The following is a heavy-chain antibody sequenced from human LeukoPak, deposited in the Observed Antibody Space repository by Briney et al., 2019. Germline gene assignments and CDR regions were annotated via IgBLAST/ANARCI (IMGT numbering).Heavy chain of an antibody. D-gene: IGHD3-10*01. CDR1: GYTFTSYG. CDR3: ARDSRVVRGVISSSLIWYFDL. V-gene: IGHV1-18*01. CDR2: ISAYNGNT. Sequence: GASVKVSCKASGYTFTSYGISWVRQAPGQGLEWMGWISAYNGNTNYAQKLQGRVTITTDTSTSTAYMELRSLRYDDTAVYYCARDSRVVRGVISSSLIWYFDLWGRGTLVTVSS. J-gene: IGHJ2*01.